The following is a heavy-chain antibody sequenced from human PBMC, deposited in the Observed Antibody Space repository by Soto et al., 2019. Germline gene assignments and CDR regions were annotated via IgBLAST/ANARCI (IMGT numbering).Heavy chain of an antibody. J-gene: IGHJ3*01. CDR1: GGSINSYY. V-gene: IGHV4-59*01. Sequence: QVQLQESGPRLVKPSETLSVTCNVSGGSINSYYWSWIRQSPGKGLEWIGYVYYTGDTNYNPSLKSLVTLSVDPAKSQFSLKLNSVTAADTAVYFCARLGASRTLVWGQGTMVTVSS. CDR3: ARLGASRTLV. CDR2: VYYTGDT. D-gene: IGHD7-27*01.